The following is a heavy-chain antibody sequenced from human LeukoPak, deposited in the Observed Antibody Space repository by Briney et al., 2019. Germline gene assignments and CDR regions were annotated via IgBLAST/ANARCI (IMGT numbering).Heavy chain of an antibody. V-gene: IGHV3-11*06. Sequence: GGSLRLSCAASGFTFSDYYMSWIRQAPGKGLEWVSYISSSSDTGYADSVKGRFTISRDNAKNSLYLQMNSLRAEDTAVYYCARDRPYYYDSSDNWGQGTLVTVSS. CDR2: ISSSSDT. CDR1: GFTFSDYY. D-gene: IGHD3-22*01. J-gene: IGHJ4*02. CDR3: ARDRPYYYDSSDN.